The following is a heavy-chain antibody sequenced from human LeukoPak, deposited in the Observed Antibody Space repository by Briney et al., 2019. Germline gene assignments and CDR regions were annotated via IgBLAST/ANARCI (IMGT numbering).Heavy chain of an antibody. Sequence: ASVKVSCKASGHTFTGYYMHWVRQAPGQGLEWMGWINPNSGGTNYAQKFQGRVSMTRDTSISTAYMELSRLRSDDTAVYYCARDRVPDAFDIWGQGTMVTVSS. V-gene: IGHV1-2*02. CDR1: GHTFTGYY. CDR3: ARDRVPDAFDI. J-gene: IGHJ3*02. CDR2: INPNSGGT.